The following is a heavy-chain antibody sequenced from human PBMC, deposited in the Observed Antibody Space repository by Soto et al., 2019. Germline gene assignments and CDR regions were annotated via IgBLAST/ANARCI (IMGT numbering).Heavy chain of an antibody. CDR3: VRTSLVVAVATREDF. V-gene: IGHV3-74*01. CDR1: GFTFSNYW. J-gene: IGHJ4*02. D-gene: IGHD2-15*01. CDR2: IDSDGSRI. Sequence: EVQLVESGGGLVQPGESLRLSCAASGFTFSNYWMHWVRQAPGKGLVWVSRIDSDGSRITYADFVKSRFTISRDNAKNTVYLHMNNLTAEDTAVYYCVRTSLVVAVATREDFWGQGTLVTVSS.